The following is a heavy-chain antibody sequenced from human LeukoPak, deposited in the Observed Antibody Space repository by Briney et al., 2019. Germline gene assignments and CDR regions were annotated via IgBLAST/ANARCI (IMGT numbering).Heavy chain of an antibody. Sequence: PGGSLRLSCSASGFTFSSYAMHWVRQAPGKGLEYVSAISSNGGSTYCADSVKGRFTISRDNSKNTLYLQMSSLRAEDTAVYYCVKDGRPVVGGYDPNWFDPWGQGTLVTVSS. CDR3: VKDGRPVVGGYDPNWFDP. CDR1: GFTFSSYA. J-gene: IGHJ5*02. CDR2: ISSNGGST. D-gene: IGHD5-12*01. V-gene: IGHV3-64D*06.